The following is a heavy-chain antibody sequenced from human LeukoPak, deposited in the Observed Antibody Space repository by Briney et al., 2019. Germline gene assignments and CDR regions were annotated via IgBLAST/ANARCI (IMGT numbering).Heavy chain of an antibody. V-gene: IGHV3-7*04. CDR2: IKQDGSEK. CDR1: GFTFSSYW. J-gene: IGHJ6*02. CDR3: ARVGRNYYGMDV. Sequence: AGSLRLSCAASGFTFSSYWRSWVGQGPGKGLEWVANIKQDGSEKYYVDSVKGRFTISRDNAKNSLYLQMNSLRAEDTAVYYCARVGRNYYGMDVWGQGTTVTVSS. D-gene: IGHD2-15*01.